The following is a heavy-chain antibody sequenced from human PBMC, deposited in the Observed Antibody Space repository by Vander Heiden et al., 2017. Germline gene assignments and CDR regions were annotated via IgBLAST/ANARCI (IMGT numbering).Heavy chain of an antibody. Sequence: VQLLESGGGLVRHGQSLRLSCAASGFTFENHAMHWVRQVAGKGLEWVSGINWSGEFIGYADSVRGRFTMSRDNAENVVYLQMTSLRPEDTAVYDCAKGYGDSYPHYFNDWGQGTLVTVS. CDR2: INWSGEFI. CDR1: GFTFENHA. CDR3: AKGYGDSYPHYFND. D-gene: IGHD5-18*01. V-gene: IGHV3-9*01. J-gene: IGHJ4*02.